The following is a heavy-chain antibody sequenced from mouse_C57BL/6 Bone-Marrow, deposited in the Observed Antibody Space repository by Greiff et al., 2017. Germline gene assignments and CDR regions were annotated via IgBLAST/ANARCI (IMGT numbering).Heavy chain of an antibody. V-gene: IGHV1-64*01. Sequence: QVQLQQPGPELVKPGPSVSLSCKASGYTFTSYWLHWVQQRPGQGLEWIGMIHPNSGSTNYTDNIKSKATLTLDNYSSTAYMQLSSLTSEESAFYYGARGQLLLRGYWGQGTTLTVSS. CDR1: GYTFTSYW. J-gene: IGHJ2*01. CDR3: ARGQLLLRGY. CDR2: IHPNSGST. D-gene: IGHD1-1*01.